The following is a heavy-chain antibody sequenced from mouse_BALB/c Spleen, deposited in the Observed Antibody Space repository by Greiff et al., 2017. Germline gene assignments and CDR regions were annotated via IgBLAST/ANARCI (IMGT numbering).Heavy chain of an antibody. Sequence: EVQLVESGGGLVQPGGSRKLSCAASGFTFSSFGMHWVRQAPEKGLEWVAYISSGSSTIYYADTVKGRFTISRDNPKNTLFLQMTSLRSEDTAMYYCARYYGSSPYAMDYWGQGTSGTVSS. CDR1: GFTFSSFG. V-gene: IGHV5-17*02. D-gene: IGHD1-1*01. J-gene: IGHJ4*01. CDR2: ISSGSSTI. CDR3: ARYYGSSPYAMDY.